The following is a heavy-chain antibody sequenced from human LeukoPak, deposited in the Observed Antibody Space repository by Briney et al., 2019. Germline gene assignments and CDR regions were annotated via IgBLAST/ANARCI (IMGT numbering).Heavy chain of an antibody. CDR1: GYTFTSYA. CDR3: ARESGSSGWTFDP. V-gene: IGHV1-3*01. D-gene: IGHD6-19*01. CDR2: INAGNGNT. J-gene: IGHJ5*02. Sequence: ASVKVSCKASGYTFTSYAMHWVRQAPGQRLEWMGWINAGNGNTKYSQKFQGRVTITRDTSASTAYMELSSLRSEDTAVYYCARESGSSGWTFDPWGQGSLVIVSA.